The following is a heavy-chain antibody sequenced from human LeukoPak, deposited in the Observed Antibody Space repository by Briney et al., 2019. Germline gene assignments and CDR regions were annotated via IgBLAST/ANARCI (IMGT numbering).Heavy chain of an antibody. V-gene: IGHV4-30-4*01. D-gene: IGHD3-22*01. CDR3: ARVPEYYYDSSGYGAFDY. CDR2: IYYSGST. CDR1: GGSISSGDYY. Sequence: SQTLSLTCTVSGGSISSGDYYWSWIRQPPGKGLEWIGYIYYSGSTYYNPSLKSRVTISVDTSKNQFSLKLSSVTAADTAVYYCARVPEYYYDSSGYGAFDYWGQGTQVTVSS. J-gene: IGHJ4*02.